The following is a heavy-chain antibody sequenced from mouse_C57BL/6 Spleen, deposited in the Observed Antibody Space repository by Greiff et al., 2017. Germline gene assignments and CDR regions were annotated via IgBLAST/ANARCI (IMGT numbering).Heavy chain of an antibody. Sequence: VKLQESGAELVRPGASVTLSCKASGYTFTDYEMHWVKQTPVHGLEWIGAIDPETGGTAYNQKFKGKAILTADKSSSTAYMELRSLTSEDSAVYYCTRDWDWYFDGWGTGTTVTVSS. CDR1: GYTFTDYE. CDR2: IDPETGGT. D-gene: IGHD4-1*01. CDR3: TRDWDWYFDG. J-gene: IGHJ1*03. V-gene: IGHV1-15*01.